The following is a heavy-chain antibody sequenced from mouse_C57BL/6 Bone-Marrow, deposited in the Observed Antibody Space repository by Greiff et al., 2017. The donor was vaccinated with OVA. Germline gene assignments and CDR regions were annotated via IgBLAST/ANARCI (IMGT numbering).Heavy chain of an antibody. CDR3: AREGYYGNYGGFYFDY. D-gene: IGHD2-1*01. J-gene: IGHJ2*01. Sequence: EVQLQQSGPVLVKPGASVKMSCKASGYTFTDYYMNWVKQSHGKSLEWIGVINPYNGGTSYNQKFKGKATLTVDKSSSTAYMELNSLTSEDSAVYYCAREGYYGNYGGFYFDYWGQGTTLTVSS. CDR2: INPYNGGT. V-gene: IGHV1-19*01. CDR1: GYTFTDYY.